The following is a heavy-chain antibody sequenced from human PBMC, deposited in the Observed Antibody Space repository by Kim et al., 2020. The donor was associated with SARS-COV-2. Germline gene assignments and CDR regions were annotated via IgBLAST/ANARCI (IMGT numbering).Heavy chain of an antibody. J-gene: IGHJ4*02. CDR3: ATDGDGSGCYLKV. CDR1: GLIFSDYA. D-gene: IGHD3-10*01. V-gene: IGHV3-30*09. CDR2: ISYDGTQK. Sequence: GGSLRLSCEASGLIFSDYAMHWVRQAPGKGLEWVAIISYDGTQKHYTDSVMGRFAISRDRSNNTLYLQMSSLRGDDTAVYYCATDGDGSGCYLKVWGQGT.